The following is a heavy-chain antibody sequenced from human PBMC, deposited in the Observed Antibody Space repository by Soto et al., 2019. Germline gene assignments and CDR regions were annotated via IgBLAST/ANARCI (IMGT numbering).Heavy chain of an antibody. CDR2: IYHSGST. CDR3: AGGSGYHIPLDY. D-gene: IGHD3-22*01. CDR1: GGSIISSNW. V-gene: IGHV4-4*02. Sequence: RSLTCAVSGGSIISSNWWSWVRQPPGKGLEWIGEIYHSGSTNYNPSLKSRVTISVDKSKNQFSLKLSSVTAADTAVYYCAGGSGYHIPLDYWGQGTLVTVSS. J-gene: IGHJ4*02.